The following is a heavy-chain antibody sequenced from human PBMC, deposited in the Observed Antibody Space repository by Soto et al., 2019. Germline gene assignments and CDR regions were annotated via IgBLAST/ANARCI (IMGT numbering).Heavy chain of an antibody. Sequence: EVQLLESGGGLVQPGGSLRLSCAASGFTFSSYAMSWVRQAPGKGLEWVAIIKQDGSEKHYVDSVKGRFTVSRDNAEKSLYLQMDSLRPDDTAVYYCVRGYSDYTDYFDYWGQGALVTVSS. CDR2: IKQDGSEK. CDR1: GFTFSSYA. CDR3: VRGYSDYTDYFDY. V-gene: IGHV3-7*03. D-gene: IGHD5-12*01. J-gene: IGHJ4*02.